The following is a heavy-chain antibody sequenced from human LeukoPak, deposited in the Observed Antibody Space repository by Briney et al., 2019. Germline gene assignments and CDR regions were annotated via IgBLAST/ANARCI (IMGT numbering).Heavy chain of an antibody. CDR2: IYYSGNT. Sequence: PSETLSLTCTVSGGSIISSNYYWGWIRQPPGKGLEWIGSIYYSGNTFYNPSLRSRVTISVDTSKNQFSLKLSSVTAADTAVYYCARGPQSALWFGELLTGWFDPWGQGTLVTVSS. CDR3: ARGPQSALWFGELLTGWFDP. V-gene: IGHV4-39*02. J-gene: IGHJ5*02. CDR1: GGSIISSNYY. D-gene: IGHD3-10*01.